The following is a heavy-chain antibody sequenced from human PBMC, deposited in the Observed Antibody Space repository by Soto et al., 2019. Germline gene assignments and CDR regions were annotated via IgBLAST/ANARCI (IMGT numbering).Heavy chain of an antibody. CDR2: ISSNSSNI. J-gene: IGHJ4*02. D-gene: IGHD6-13*01. CDR3: AREAGSLDY. CDR1: GFTFSSYS. Sequence: NPGGSLRLSCAASGFTFSSYSMNWVRQAPGKGLEWVSVISSNSSNIYYADSVKGRFTISRDNSKNTLYLQMNSLRAEDTAVYYCAREAGSLDYWGQGTLVTVSS. V-gene: IGHV3-21*01.